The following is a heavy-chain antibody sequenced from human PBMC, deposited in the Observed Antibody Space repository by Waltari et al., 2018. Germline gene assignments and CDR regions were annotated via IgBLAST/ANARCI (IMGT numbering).Heavy chain of an antibody. CDR2: IYPGDSNT. D-gene: IGHD3-3*02. CDR1: GFTFTDYW. Sequence: EVQLVQSGAEVIQPGGSLKISCKGSGFTFTDYWIGWVRQMPGKGLEWVGIIYPGDSNTRYSPSFQGQVTISADKSITTAYLHWNSLQASDTAMYYCARQGVHFWVDYWGQGTLVTVSS. J-gene: IGHJ4*02. CDR3: ARQGVHFWVDY. V-gene: IGHV5-51*01.